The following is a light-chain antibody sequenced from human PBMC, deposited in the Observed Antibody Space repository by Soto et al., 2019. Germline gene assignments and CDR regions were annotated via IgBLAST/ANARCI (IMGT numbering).Light chain of an antibody. Sequence: DIVLTQSPVTLSLSPGDRATLSCRASETVSSYLLWYQQRPGQAPRLLIYDATNRATGVLARFSGSGSETDFTLTISSLEPEDLGVYYCLHRMNWPLTFGQGTRLEIK. V-gene: IGKV3-11*01. CDR1: ETVSSY. J-gene: IGKJ5*01. CDR3: LHRMNWPLT. CDR2: DAT.